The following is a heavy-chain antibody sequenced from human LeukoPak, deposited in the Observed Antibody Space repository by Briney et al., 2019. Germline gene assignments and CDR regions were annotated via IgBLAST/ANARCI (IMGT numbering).Heavy chain of an antibody. Sequence: PSETLSLTCTVSGGSISSYYWSWLRQPPGKGLEWIGYIYYSGSTNYNPSLKSRVTISVDTSKNQFSLKLSSVTAADTAVYYCARAKGSDYVWGSFSEYFDYWGQGTLVTVSS. CDR3: ARAKGSDYVWGSFSEYFDY. D-gene: IGHD3-16*01. J-gene: IGHJ4*02. V-gene: IGHV4-59*01. CDR2: IYYSGST. CDR1: GGSISSYY.